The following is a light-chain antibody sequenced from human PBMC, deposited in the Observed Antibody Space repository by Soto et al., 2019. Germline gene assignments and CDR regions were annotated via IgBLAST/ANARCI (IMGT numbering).Light chain of an antibody. CDR3: QQYYSYPRT. CDR2: AAS. Sequence: AIRMTQSPSSLSASTGDRVTITCRASQGISSYLAWYQQKPGKAPKLLIYAASTLQSGVPSRFSGSGSGTDFTLTISSLQSEDFATYSCQQYYSYPRTFGQGTKVEIK. V-gene: IGKV1-8*01. CDR1: QGISSY. J-gene: IGKJ1*01.